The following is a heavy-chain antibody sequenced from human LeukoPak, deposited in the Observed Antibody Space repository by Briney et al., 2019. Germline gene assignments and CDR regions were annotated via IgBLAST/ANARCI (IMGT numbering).Heavy chain of an antibody. D-gene: IGHD1-26*01. CDR3: ARLGSYHDF. CDR2: IYSSGGS. V-gene: IGHV4-4*09. J-gene: IGHJ4*02. Sequence: SETLSLTCTVSGASISNYYWSWIRQTPEKGLEWMGHIYSSGGSSYYPSLKSRLTLSIDTSRNQLSLKLPSVTAADTAVYFCARLGSYHDFWGQGALVTVSS. CDR1: GASISNYY.